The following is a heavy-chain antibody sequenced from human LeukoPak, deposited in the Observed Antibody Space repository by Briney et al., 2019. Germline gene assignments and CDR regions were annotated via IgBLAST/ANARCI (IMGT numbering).Heavy chain of an antibody. CDR1: GFTFSSYS. V-gene: IGHV3-48*01. J-gene: IGHJ2*01. D-gene: IGHD3-16*01. CDR2: ISSGSSTI. Sequence: GGSLRLSCAASGFTFSSYSMNWVRQAPGKGLEWVSYISSGSSTIYYADSVKGRFTISRDNAKNSLNLQMNSLRAEDTAVYYCARSRGGWYFDLWGRGTLVTVSS. CDR3: ARSRGGWYFDL.